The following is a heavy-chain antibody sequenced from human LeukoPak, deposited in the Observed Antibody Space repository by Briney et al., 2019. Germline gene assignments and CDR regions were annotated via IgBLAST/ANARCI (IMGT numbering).Heavy chain of an antibody. CDR3: ARDFSLTRLERPFDC. V-gene: IGHV3-11*04. Sequence: GGSLRLSCAASGFTFSDYYMSWIRQAPGKGLEWVSYISSSGSTIYYADSVKGRFTISRDNAKNSLYLQMNSLRAEDTAVYYCARDFSLTRLERPFDCWGQGTLVTVSS. D-gene: IGHD1-1*01. J-gene: IGHJ4*02. CDR2: ISSSGSTI. CDR1: GFTFSDYY.